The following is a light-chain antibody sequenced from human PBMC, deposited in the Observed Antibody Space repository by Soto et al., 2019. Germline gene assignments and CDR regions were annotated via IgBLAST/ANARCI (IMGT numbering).Light chain of an antibody. CDR2: GAS. CDR1: QSVSSNS. J-gene: IGKJ4*01. V-gene: IGKV3-20*01. Sequence: EIVLTQSPDTLSLSPGERATLSCRASQSVSSNSFAWYQQRPGQAPRLLIHGASSRAIGIPDRFSGSGSGTDFTLTISSLEPEDFVVYYCQQYGSSPPLTFGGGTKVEIK. CDR3: QQYGSSPPLT.